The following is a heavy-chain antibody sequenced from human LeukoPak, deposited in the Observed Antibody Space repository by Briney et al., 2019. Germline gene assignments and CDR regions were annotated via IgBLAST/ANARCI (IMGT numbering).Heavy chain of an antibody. CDR3: AKGREPGGLDF. V-gene: IGHV3-30*02. Sequence: PGGSLRLSCVASGFSFNAYGMHWVRQAPGKGLEWVAFTWYDGSKKYYADSVKGRFTISRDNSKNTLYLQMNSLRPEDTAVYYCAKGREPGGLDFWGQGTLVTVSS. CDR2: TWYDGSKK. D-gene: IGHD1-26*01. J-gene: IGHJ4*02. CDR1: GFSFNAYG.